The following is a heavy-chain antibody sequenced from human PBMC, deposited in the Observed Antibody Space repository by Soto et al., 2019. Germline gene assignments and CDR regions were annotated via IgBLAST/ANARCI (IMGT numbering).Heavy chain of an antibody. CDR2: IIPILGIA. D-gene: IGHD2-2*01. J-gene: IGHJ6*03. Sequence: ASVKVSCKASGGTLSSYTISWVRQAPGQGLEWMGRIIPILGIANYAQKFQGRVTITADKSTSTAYMELSSLRSEDTAVYYCARRILGYCSSTSCRAYYYYYMDVWGKGTTVTVSS. CDR3: ARRILGYCSSTSCRAYYYYYMDV. CDR1: GGTLSSYT. V-gene: IGHV1-69*02.